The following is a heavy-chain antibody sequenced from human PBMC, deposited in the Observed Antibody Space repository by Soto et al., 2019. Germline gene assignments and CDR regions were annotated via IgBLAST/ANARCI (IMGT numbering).Heavy chain of an antibody. CDR3: AKDGNIYTSGWYAPSLDY. CDR2: ISYDGSNQ. CDR1: GFTFSNYG. Sequence: QVQLVESGGGVAQPGRSLRLSCAASGFTFSNYGMHWVRQAPGKGLEWVGVISYDGSNQYYADSVEGRITISRDNSKNTLNQQVNSLRAEDTAGYYCAKDGNIYTSGWYAPSLDYWGQGTLVTVSS. D-gene: IGHD6-19*01. J-gene: IGHJ4*02. V-gene: IGHV3-30*18.